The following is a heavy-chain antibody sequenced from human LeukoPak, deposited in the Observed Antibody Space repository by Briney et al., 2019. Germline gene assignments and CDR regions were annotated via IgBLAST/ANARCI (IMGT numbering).Heavy chain of an antibody. CDR2: IYTAGSST. Sequence: GRSLRLSCAASGFTFSNYWMHWVRQAPGKGLVWVSRIYTAGSSTNYADSVKGRFTISRDNAKNTLYLQMNSLRGEDTAVYYCARGASNRFDYWGQGTLVTVSS. CDR3: ARGASNRFDY. D-gene: IGHD1-14*01. J-gene: IGHJ4*02. V-gene: IGHV3-74*01. CDR1: GFTFSNYW.